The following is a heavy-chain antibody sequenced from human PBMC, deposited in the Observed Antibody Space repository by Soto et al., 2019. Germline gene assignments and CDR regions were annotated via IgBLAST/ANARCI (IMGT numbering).Heavy chain of an antibody. J-gene: IGHJ5*02. D-gene: IGHD4-17*01. CDR3: AHRRYTTVVYNWFDP. CDR2: IYWNDDK. Sequence: VSGPTLVNPTQTLTLTCTFSGFSLSTSGVGVGWIRQPPGKALEWLALIYWNDDKRYSPSLKSRLTITKDTSKNRVVLTMTNMDPVDTATYYCAHRRYTTVVYNWFDPWGQGTLVTVSS. V-gene: IGHV2-5*01. CDR1: GFSLSTSGVG.